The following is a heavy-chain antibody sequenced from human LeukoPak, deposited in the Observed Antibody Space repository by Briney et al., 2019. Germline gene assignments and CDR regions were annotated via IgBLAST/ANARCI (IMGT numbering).Heavy chain of an antibody. J-gene: IGHJ6*03. V-gene: IGHV1-8*03. CDR2: MNPNSGNT. D-gene: IGHD2-8*01. CDR1: GYTFTSYD. Sequence: ASVTDSCKASGYTFTSYDINWVRQATGQGREWMGWMNPNSGNTGYAQKFQGRVTLTRNTSIRTAYMELSSLRYGDTAVYFCVRARRSRRVYYYMDVWGKGTTVTVSS. CDR3: VRARRSRRVYYYMDV.